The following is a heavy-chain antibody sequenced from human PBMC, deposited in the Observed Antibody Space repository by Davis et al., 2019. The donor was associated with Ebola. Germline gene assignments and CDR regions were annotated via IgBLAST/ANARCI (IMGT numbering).Heavy chain of an antibody. CDR3: ARDSLRGYSGYDRHWYFDL. CDR1: GFTFSSYW. D-gene: IGHD5-12*01. J-gene: IGHJ2*01. V-gene: IGHV3-74*01. CDR2: INSDGSST. Sequence: PGGSLRLSCAASGFTFSSYWMHLVRQAPGKGLVWVSRINSDGSSTSYADSVKGRFTISRDNAKNTLYLQMNSLRAEDTAVYYCARDSLRGYSGYDRHWYFDLWGRGTLVTVSS.